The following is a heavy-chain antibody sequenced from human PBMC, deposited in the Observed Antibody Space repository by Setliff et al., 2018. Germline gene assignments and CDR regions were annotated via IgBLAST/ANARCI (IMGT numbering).Heavy chain of an antibody. CDR2: ISAYNGNT. V-gene: IGHV1-18*01. CDR3: ARVMGSWELLRGYYYYGMDV. D-gene: IGHD1-26*01. Sequence: ASVKVSCKASGYTFTSYGISWVRQAPGQGLEWMGWISAYNGNTNYAQKLQGRVTMTTDTSTSTAYMELRSLRSDDTAVYYCARVMGSWELLRGYYYYGMDVWGQGTTVTVS. J-gene: IGHJ6*02. CDR1: GYTFTSYG.